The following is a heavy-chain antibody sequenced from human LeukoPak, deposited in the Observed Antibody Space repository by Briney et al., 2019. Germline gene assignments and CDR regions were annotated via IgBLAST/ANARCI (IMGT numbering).Heavy chain of an antibody. D-gene: IGHD3-10*01. V-gene: IGHV3-23*01. CDR3: ARESHLWFGELLLPAGAFDI. CDR1: GLTFSNYA. CDR2: ISGSGGST. J-gene: IGHJ3*02. Sequence: GGSLRLSCAASGLTFSNYAMSWVRQAPGKGLEWVSAISGSGGSTYYAYADSVKGRFTISRDNSKNTLYLQMNSLRAEDTAVYYCARESHLWFGELLLPAGAFDIWGQGTMVTVSS.